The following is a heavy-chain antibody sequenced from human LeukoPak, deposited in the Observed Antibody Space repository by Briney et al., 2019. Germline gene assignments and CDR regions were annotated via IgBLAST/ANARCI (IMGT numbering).Heavy chain of an antibody. CDR1: GGSISSSSYY. V-gene: IGHV4-39*07. CDR3: ARVLGGGASYFDY. D-gene: IGHD3-16*01. CDR2: IYSSGST. J-gene: IGHJ4*02. Sequence: TSETLSLTCTVSGGSISSSSYYWGWIRQPPGKGLEWIGSIYSSGSTYYNPSLKSRVTISVDTSKNQFSLKLSSVTAADTAVYYCARVLGGGASYFDYWGQGTLVTVSS.